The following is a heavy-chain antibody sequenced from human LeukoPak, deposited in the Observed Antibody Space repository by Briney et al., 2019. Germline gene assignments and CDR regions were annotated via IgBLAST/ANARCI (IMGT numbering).Heavy chain of an antibody. Sequence: ASVKVSCKASGYTFTGYYMHWVRQAPGQGLEWMGWINPNSGGTNYAQKFQGRVTMTRDTSISTAYMELSRLRSDDTAVYYCARERYFDRVVDVWGKGTTVTISS. D-gene: IGHD3-9*01. V-gene: IGHV1-2*02. J-gene: IGHJ6*04. CDR2: INPNSGGT. CDR3: ARERYFDRVVDV. CDR1: GYTFTGYY.